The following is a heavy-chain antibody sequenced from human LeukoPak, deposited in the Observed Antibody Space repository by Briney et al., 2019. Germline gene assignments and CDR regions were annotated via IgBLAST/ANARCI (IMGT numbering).Heavy chain of an antibody. Sequence: GESLKISCKGSGYSFTSYWIGWVRQMPGKGLEWMGIIYPGDSDTSYSPSFQGQVTISADKSISTAYLQWSSLKASDTAMYYCARPYYDSSGYYFPPAGAFDIWGQGTMVTVSS. CDR3: ARPYYDSSGYYFPPAGAFDI. V-gene: IGHV5-51*01. CDR2: IYPGDSDT. D-gene: IGHD3-22*01. CDR1: GYSFTSYW. J-gene: IGHJ3*02.